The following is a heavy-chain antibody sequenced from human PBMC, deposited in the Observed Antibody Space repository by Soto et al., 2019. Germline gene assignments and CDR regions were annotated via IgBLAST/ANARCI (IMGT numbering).Heavy chain of an antibody. CDR1: GFTFSSYG. V-gene: IGHV3-33*01. D-gene: IGHD1-26*01. Sequence: QVQLVESGGGVVQPGRSLRLSCAASGFTFSSYGMHWVRQAPGKGLEWVAVIWYDGSNKYYADSVKGRFTISRDNSKNPLYLQMNSLRAEDTDVYYCASAGGSYYSDWYFDLWGRGTLVTVSS. CDR2: IWYDGSNK. J-gene: IGHJ2*01. CDR3: ASAGGSYYSDWYFDL.